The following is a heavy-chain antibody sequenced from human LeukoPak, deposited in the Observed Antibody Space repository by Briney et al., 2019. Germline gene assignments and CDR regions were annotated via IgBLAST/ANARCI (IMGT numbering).Heavy chain of an antibody. D-gene: IGHD2-8*01. J-gene: IGHJ4*02. Sequence: GRSLRLSCAASGFTFDDYAMHWVRQAPGKGLEWVSGISWNSGSIGYADPVKGRFTISRDNAKNSLYLQMNSLRAEDTALYYCAKDKGVNKYYFDYWGQGTLVTVSS. CDR1: GFTFDDYA. CDR2: ISWNSGSI. CDR3: AKDKGVNKYYFDY. V-gene: IGHV3-9*01.